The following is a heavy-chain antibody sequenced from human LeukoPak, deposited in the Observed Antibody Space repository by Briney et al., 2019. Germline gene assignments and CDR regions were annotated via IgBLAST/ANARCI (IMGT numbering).Heavy chain of an antibody. Sequence: SETLSLTCAVSGGSISSGGYSCSWIRHPPGKGQEWIGYIYHSGSTYYNPSLKSRVTISVDRSKNQFSLKLSSVTAADTAVYYCARDSGYGLDYWGQGTLVTVSS. D-gene: IGHD3-22*01. CDR3: ARDSGYGLDY. J-gene: IGHJ4*02. V-gene: IGHV4-30-2*01. CDR1: GGSISSGGYS. CDR2: IYHSGST.